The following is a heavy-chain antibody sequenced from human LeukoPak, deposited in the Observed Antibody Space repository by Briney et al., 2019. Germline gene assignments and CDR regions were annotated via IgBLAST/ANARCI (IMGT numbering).Heavy chain of an antibody. CDR3: ARDQEGFDY. V-gene: IGHV1-46*01. J-gene: IGHJ4*02. CDR1: GYTFTSNY. Sequence: ASVKASCKASGYTFTSNYIHWVRQAPGQGLEWMGMIYPRDGSTSYAQKFQGRVTVTRDTSTSTVHMELSGLRSEDTAVYYCARDQEGFDYWGQGTLVAVSS. CDR2: IYPRDGST.